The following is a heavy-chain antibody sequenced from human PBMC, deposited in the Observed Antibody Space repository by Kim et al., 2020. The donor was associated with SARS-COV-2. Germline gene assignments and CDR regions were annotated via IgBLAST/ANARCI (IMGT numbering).Heavy chain of an antibody. D-gene: IGHD2-2*01. CDR2: IIPIFGTA. CDR3: ASVQEAYFVVVPAAAGYYYYGMDV. V-gene: IGHV1-69*13. Sequence: SVKVSCKASGGTFSSYAISWVRQAPGQGLEWMGGIIPIFGTANYAQKFQGRVTITADESTSTAYMELSSLRSEDTAVYYCASVQEAYFVVVPAAAGYYYYGMDVWGQGTTVTVSS. CDR1: GGTFSSYA. J-gene: IGHJ6*02.